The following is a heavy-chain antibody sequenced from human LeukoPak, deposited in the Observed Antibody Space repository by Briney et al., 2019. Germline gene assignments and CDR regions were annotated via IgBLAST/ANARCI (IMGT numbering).Heavy chain of an antibody. CDR3: AKDMGYCSSTSCSPWFDP. CDR2: ICWYGGST. J-gene: IGHJ5*02. CDR1: GFTFDDYA. V-gene: IGHV3-43D*03. D-gene: IGHD2-2*01. Sequence: GGSLRLSCAASGFTFDDYAMHWVRQAPGEGLEWVSLICWYGGSTYYADSVKGRFTISRDNSKNSLYLQMNSLRAEDTALYYCAKDMGYCSSTSCSPWFDPWGQGTLVTVSS.